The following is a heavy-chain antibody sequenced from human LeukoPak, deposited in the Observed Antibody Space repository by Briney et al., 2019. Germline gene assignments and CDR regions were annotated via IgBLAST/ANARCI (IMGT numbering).Heavy chain of an antibody. V-gene: IGHV4-34*01. D-gene: IGHD5-24*01. Sequence: SETLSLTCAVYGGSFSGYYWSWIRQPPGKGLEWIGEINHSGSTNYNPSLKSRVTISVDTSKNQFSLKLSSVTAADTAVYYCAREAITHYYYYYVDVWGKGTTVTVSS. CDR3: AREAITHYYYYYVDV. J-gene: IGHJ6*03. CDR1: GGSFSGYY. CDR2: INHSGST.